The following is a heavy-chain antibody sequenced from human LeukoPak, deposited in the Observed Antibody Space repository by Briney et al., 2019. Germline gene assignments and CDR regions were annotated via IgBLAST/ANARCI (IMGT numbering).Heavy chain of an antibody. J-gene: IGHJ4*02. V-gene: IGHV3-21*01. Sequence: PGGSLRLSCAASGFTFSSYSMNWVRQAPGKGLEWVSSISSSSSYIYYADTVKGRFTISRDNAKNSLYLQMNSLRAEDTAVYHCARDETTYLFDYWGQGTLVTVSS. D-gene: IGHD1-7*01. CDR3: ARDETTYLFDY. CDR2: ISSSSSYI. CDR1: GFTFSSYS.